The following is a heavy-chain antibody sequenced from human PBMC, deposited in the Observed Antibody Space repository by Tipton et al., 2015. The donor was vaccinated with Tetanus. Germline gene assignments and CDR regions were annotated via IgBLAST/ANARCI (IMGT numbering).Heavy chain of an antibody. CDR3: AYYGSGSYLDY. D-gene: IGHD3-10*01. CDR1: GFTFSSYE. J-gene: IGHJ4*02. V-gene: IGHV3-48*03. Sequence: SLRLSCAASGFTFSSYEMNWVRQAPGKGLEWVSYISSSGSTIYYADSVKGRFTISRDNAKNSLYLQMNSLRAEDTAVYYCAYYGSGSYLDYWGQGTLVTVSS. CDR2: ISSSGSTI.